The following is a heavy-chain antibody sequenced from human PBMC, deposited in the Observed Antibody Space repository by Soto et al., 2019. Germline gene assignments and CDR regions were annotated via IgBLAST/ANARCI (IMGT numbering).Heavy chain of an antibody. Sequence: QVQLVQSGADVKKPGSSVKVSCKTSGGTFSSNPFTWMRQAPGRGLEWMGEIMPVLGATNYAQNFQDRVTITADESTTTVYMELSSLRSEDTAVYYCARDADLDYWGQGTLVTVSS. CDR1: GGTFSSNP. CDR3: ARDADLDY. CDR2: IMPVLGAT. V-gene: IGHV1-69*01. J-gene: IGHJ4*02.